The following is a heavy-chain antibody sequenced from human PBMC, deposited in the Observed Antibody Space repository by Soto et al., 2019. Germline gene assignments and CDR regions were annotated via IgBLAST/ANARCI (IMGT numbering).Heavy chain of an antibody. Sequence: AAVTVSCRGSVYTFTIYGSSWVRQAPGQGLEWMGWISAYNGNTNYAQKLQGRVTMTTDTSTSTAYMELRSLRSDDTAVYYCARDPIREFDYWGQGTLVTVSS. J-gene: IGHJ4*02. CDR3: ARDPIREFDY. CDR1: VYTFTIYG. CDR2: ISAYNGNT. D-gene: IGHD3-3*01. V-gene: IGHV1-18*01.